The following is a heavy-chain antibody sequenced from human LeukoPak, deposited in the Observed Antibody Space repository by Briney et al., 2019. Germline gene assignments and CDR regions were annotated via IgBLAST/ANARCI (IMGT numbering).Heavy chain of an antibody. J-gene: IGHJ4*02. CDR2: IYYSGST. CDR3: ARGPFGYSGYEVDY. D-gene: IGHD5-12*01. Sequence: SETLSLTCTVSGGSISSYYWSWIRQHPGKGLEWIGYIYYSGSTYYNPSLKSRVTISVDTSKNQFSLKLSSVTAADTAVYYCARGPFGYSGYEVDYWGQGTLVTVSS. CDR1: GGSISSYY. V-gene: IGHV4-59*06.